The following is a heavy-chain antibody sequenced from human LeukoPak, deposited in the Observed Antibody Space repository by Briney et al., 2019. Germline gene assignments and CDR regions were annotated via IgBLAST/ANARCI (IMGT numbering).Heavy chain of an antibody. CDR3: AKSSYYDSSGYYREYYFDY. CDR2: VSGGGGST. V-gene: IGHV3-23*01. D-gene: IGHD3-22*01. CDR1: GFIFSSYA. Sequence: GGSLRLSCAASGFIFSSYAMSWVRQAPGKGLEWVSSVSGGGGSTYYADSVKGRFTISRDNSKSTLFLQMNSLRAEDAAVYYCAKSSYYDSSGYYREYYFDYWGQGTLVTVSS. J-gene: IGHJ4*02.